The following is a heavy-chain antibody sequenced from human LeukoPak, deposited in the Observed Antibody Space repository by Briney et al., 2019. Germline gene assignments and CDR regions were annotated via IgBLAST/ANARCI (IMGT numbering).Heavy chain of an antibody. Sequence: GRSLRLSCVASGFTFNNYGMHWVRQAPGKGLEWVAVIWYDGSNKYYADSVKGRFTISRDNSKNTLYLQMNSLRAEDTAVYSCAKNGEVLSWFDPWGQGTLVTVSS. CDR2: IWYDGSNK. CDR1: GFTFNNYG. J-gene: IGHJ5*02. V-gene: IGHV3-33*06. D-gene: IGHD3-10*01. CDR3: AKNGEVLSWFDP.